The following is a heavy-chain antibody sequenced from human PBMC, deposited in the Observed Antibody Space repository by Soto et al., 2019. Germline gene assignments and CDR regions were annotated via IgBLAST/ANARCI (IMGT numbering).Heavy chain of an antibody. J-gene: IGHJ6*02. CDR1: GFTFSSYA. V-gene: IGHV3-30-3*01. CDR3: ARDLPSGSFKVVIQVYNYGMDV. D-gene: IGHD3-22*01. Sequence: QVQLVESGGGVVQPGGSLRLSCAASGFTFSSYAMHWVRQAPGKGLEWVAVISYAGSNKYYADSVKGRFTISRDNSKNTPYLHMNSLSDEDTAVYYCARDLPSGSFKVVIQVYNYGMDVWVQRATVAVSS. CDR2: ISYAGSNK.